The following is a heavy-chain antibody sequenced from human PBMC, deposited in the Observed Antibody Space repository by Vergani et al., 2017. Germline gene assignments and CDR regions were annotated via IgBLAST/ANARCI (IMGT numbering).Heavy chain of an antibody. CDR1: GGSISGVSYY. CDR3: VRDLYSRGPFDV. J-gene: IGHJ4*01. CDR2: VFHLGTV. D-gene: IGHD3-22*01. Sequence: QVQLQESGPGLVKPSQSLSLTCTVSGGSISGVSYYLSWVRQPAGKGLEWIASVFHLGTVYYNPSLRSRVRISIDAYNVLSLRLQSVTAADTAVYFCVRDLYSRGPFDVWGQGSLVTVSS. V-gene: IGHV4-61*02.